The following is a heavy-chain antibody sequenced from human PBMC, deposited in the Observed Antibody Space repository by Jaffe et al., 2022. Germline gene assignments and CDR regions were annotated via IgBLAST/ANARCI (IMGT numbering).Heavy chain of an antibody. CDR1: GGSVSSGSYY. V-gene: IGHV4-61*01. Sequence: QVQLQESGPGLVKPSETLSLTCTVSGGSVSSGSYYWSWIRQPPGKGLEWIGYIYYSGSTNYNPSLKSRVTISVDTSKNQFSLKLSSVTAADTAVYYCARSSGYDFFDYMDVWGKGTTVTVSS. J-gene: IGHJ6*03. D-gene: IGHD5-12*01. CDR2: IYYSGST. CDR3: ARSSGYDFFDYMDV.